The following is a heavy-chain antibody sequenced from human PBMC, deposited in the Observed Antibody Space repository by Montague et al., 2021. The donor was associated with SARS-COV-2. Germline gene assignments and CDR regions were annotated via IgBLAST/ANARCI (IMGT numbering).Heavy chain of an antibody. CDR2: ISYDGSNK. V-gene: IGHV3-30*04. D-gene: IGHD1-26*01. CDR3: ARTNSGSYSGAFDI. CDR1: GFTFSSYA. Sequence: SLRLSCAASGFTFSSYAMHWVRQAPGKGLEWVAVISYDGSNKYYADSVKGRFTIPRDNSKNTLYLQMNSLRAEDTAVYYCARTNSGSYSGAFDIWGQGTMVTVSS. J-gene: IGHJ3*02.